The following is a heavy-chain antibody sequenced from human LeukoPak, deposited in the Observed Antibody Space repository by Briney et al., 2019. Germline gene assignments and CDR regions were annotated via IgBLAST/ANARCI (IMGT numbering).Heavy chain of an antibody. J-gene: IGHJ4*02. CDR1: GFTVSSNY. Sequence: GGSLRLSCAASGFTVSSNYMSWVRQAPGKGLEWVSVIYSGGSTYYADSVKGRFTISRDNSKNTLFLQMNRLRAEDTAVYYCAGRRVLDASFDYWGQETLVTVSS. CDR3: AGRRVLDASFDY. V-gene: IGHV3-53*05. D-gene: IGHD3-16*01. CDR2: IYSGGST.